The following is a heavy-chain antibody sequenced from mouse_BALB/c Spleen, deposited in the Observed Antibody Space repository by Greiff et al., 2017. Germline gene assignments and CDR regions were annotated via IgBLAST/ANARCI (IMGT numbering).Heavy chain of an antibody. Sequence: EVQLQESGPGLVKPSQSLSLTCTVTGYSITSDYAWNWIRQFPGNKLEWMGYISYSGSTSYNPSLKSRISITRDTSKNQFFLQLNSVTTEDTATYYCATYYGNSRGFAYWGQGTLVTVSA. J-gene: IGHJ3*01. CDR2: ISYSGST. CDR1: GYSITSDYA. D-gene: IGHD2-10*01. CDR3: ATYYGNSRGFAY. V-gene: IGHV3-2*02.